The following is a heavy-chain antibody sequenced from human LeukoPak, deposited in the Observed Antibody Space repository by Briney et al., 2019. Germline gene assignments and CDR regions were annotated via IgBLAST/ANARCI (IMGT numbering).Heavy chain of an antibody. CDR2: ISGSGGST. V-gene: IGHV3-23*01. D-gene: IGHD3-22*01. J-gene: IGHJ4*02. Sequence: GGSLRLSCAASGFTFSSYAMSWVRQAPGKGLEWASAISGSGGSTYYADSVKGRFTISRDNSKNTLYLQMNSLRAEDTAVYYCAKVSGVGYYDSSGYYFDYWGQGTLVTVSS. CDR1: GFTFSSYA. CDR3: AKVSGVGYYDSSGYYFDY.